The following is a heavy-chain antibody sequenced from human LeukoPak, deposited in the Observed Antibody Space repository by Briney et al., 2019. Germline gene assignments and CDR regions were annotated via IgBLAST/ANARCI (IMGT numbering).Heavy chain of an antibody. J-gene: IGHJ4*02. CDR2: IYYSGST. V-gene: IGHV4-59*08. CDR1: GASISSYY. CDR3: ASNYYGSGSLDY. D-gene: IGHD3-10*01. Sequence: SETLSLTCTVSGASISSYYWTWIRQPPGKELEWIGYIYYSGSTNYNPSLKSRVTISVDTSKNQFSLKLSSVTAADTAVYYCASNYYGSGSLDYWGQGTLVTVSS.